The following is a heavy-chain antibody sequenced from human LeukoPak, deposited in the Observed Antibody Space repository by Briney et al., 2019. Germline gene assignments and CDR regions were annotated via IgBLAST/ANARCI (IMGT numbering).Heavy chain of an antibody. Sequence: KPSETLSLTCTVSGYSISSGYYWGWIRQPPGKGLEWIGGIYHSGSTYYNPSLKSRVTISVDTSKNQFSLKLSSVTAADTAVYYCAPTFDWPYPGWFDPWGQGTLVTVSS. J-gene: IGHJ5*02. CDR1: GYSISSGYY. V-gene: IGHV4-38-2*02. CDR3: APTFDWPYPGWFDP. CDR2: IYHSGST. D-gene: IGHD3-9*01.